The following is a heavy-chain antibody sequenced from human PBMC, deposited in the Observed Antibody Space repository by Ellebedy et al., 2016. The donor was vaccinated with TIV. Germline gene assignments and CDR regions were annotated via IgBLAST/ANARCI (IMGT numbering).Heavy chain of an antibody. V-gene: IGHV1-69*13. D-gene: IGHD1-26*01. CDR1: GGTFSSYA. CDR3: ARSFGAATLDYYYGMDV. Sequence: SVKVSCXASGGTFSSYAISWVRQAPGQGLEWMGGIIPIFGTANYAQKFQGRVTITADESTSTAYMELSSLRSEDTAVYYCARSFGAATLDYYYGMDVWGQGTTVTVSS. J-gene: IGHJ6*02. CDR2: IIPIFGTA.